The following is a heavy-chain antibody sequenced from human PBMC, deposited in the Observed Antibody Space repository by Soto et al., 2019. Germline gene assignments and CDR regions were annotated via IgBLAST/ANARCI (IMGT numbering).Heavy chain of an antibody. CDR2: IIPIFGTA. CDR3: ARSVVREDYYYGMDV. J-gene: IGHJ6*02. V-gene: IGHV1-69*13. D-gene: IGHD3-10*01. CDR1: GGTFSSYA. Sequence: ASVKVSCKASGGTFSSYAISWVRQAPGQGLEWMGGIIPIFGTANYAQKFQGRVTITADESTSTAYMELSSLRSEDTAVYYCARSVVREDYYYGMDVWGQGTTVTVSS.